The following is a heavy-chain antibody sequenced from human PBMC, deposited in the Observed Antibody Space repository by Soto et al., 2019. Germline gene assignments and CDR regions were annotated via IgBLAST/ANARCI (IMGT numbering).Heavy chain of an antibody. CDR1: GGSISSGGYY. D-gene: IGHD3-10*01. CDR3: AGGDYRYYGSGRLKNWFDP. CDR2: IYYSGST. Sequence: PSETLSLTCTVSGGSISSGGYYWSWIRQHPGKGLEWIGYIYYSGSTYYNPSLKSRVTISVDTSKNQFSLKLSSVTAADTAVYYCAGGDYRYYGSGRLKNWFDPWGQGTLVTVSS. V-gene: IGHV4-31*03. J-gene: IGHJ5*02.